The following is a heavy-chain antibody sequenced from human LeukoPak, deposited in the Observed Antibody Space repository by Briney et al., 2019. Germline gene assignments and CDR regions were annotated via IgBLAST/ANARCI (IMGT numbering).Heavy chain of an antibody. CDR2: IYYSGST. CDR1: GGSISSSNHY. V-gene: IGHV4-39*01. CDR3: ARWGMATIPDGFDI. J-gene: IGHJ3*02. D-gene: IGHD5-24*01. Sequence: QLQLQESGPGLVKPSETLSLTCSVSGGSISSSNHYWGWIRQPPGKGLEWIASIYYSGSTYYNPSLKSRVTMSVDTSKNQFSLNLRSVTAADTAVYYCARWGMATIPDGFDIWGQGTMVTVSS.